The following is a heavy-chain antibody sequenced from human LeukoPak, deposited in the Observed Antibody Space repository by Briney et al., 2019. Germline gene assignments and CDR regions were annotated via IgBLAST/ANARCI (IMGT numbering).Heavy chain of an antibody. CDR1: GFTFSSYE. CDR3: ARALPVYGSVAGVDY. D-gene: IGHD3-10*01. CDR2: ITSTGSYI. Sequence: GGSLRLSCAASGFTFSSYEMNWVRQAPGKGLEWVSSITSTGSYIYYADSVKGRFTISRDNPKSSLFLQMNSLRADDTAVYYCARALPVYGSVAGVDYWGQGTLVTVSS. J-gene: IGHJ4*02. V-gene: IGHV3-21*01.